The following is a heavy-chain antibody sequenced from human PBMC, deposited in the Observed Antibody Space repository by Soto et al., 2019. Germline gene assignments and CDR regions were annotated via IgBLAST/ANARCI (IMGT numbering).Heavy chain of an antibody. CDR3: ARVLDITMIVH. CDR2: IYYSGST. Sequence: SETMSLTCTLSGGTISSGGYYWSWIRQHQGKGLEWIGYIYYSGSTYYNPSLKSRVTISVDTSKNQFSLKLSSVTAADTAVYYCARVLDITMIVHWGQGTLVTVSS. V-gene: IGHV4-31*03. J-gene: IGHJ4*02. CDR1: GGTISSGGYY. D-gene: IGHD3-22*01.